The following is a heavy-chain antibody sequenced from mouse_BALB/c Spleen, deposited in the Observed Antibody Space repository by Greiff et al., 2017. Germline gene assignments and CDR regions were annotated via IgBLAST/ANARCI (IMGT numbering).Heavy chain of an antibody. CDR1: GYTFTSYW. CDR2: INPSTGYT. D-gene: IGHD3-2*01. CDR3: ARDSSGVYYAMDY. J-gene: IGHJ4*01. Sequence: VQLQQSGAELAKPGASVKMSCKASGYTFTSYWMHWVKQRPGQGLEWIGYINPSTGYTEYNQKFKDKATLTADKSSSTAYMQLSSLTSEDSAVYYCARDSSGVYYAMDYWGQGTSVTVSS. V-gene: IGHV1-7*01.